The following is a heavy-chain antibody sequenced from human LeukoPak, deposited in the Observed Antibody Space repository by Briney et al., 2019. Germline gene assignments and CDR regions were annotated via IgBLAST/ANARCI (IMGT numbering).Heavy chain of an antibody. CDR3: AKSRRAYCSGGSCFGLWDY. CDR2: INSDESST. D-gene: IGHD2-15*01. Sequence: PGGSLRLSCAPSGFTFSTYWMHWVRHAPGGGRVWVSRINSDESSTTYADSVKGRFTIYRDNAKNTLYLRMNSLRAEDTAVYYCAKSRRAYCSGGSCFGLWDYWGQGTLVTVSS. J-gene: IGHJ4*02. CDR1: GFTFSTYW. V-gene: IGHV3-74*01.